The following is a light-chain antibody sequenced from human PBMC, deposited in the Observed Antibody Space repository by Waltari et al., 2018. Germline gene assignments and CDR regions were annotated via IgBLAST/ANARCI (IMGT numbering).Light chain of an antibody. CDR3: QSYDTSLSVV. J-gene: IGLJ3*02. Sequence: QSVLTQPPSVSGAPGQRVTISCTGSGPNTGAGYDVHWYQQLPPAAPNLLIYGSTSRPLGVPARFFGSTSGTSASLAITGLQAEDEADYYCQSYDTSLSVVFGGGTKLTVL. V-gene: IGLV1-40*01. CDR2: GST. CDR1: GPNTGAGYD.